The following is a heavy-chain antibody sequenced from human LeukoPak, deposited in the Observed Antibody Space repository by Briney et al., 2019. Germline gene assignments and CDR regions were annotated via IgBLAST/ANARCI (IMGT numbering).Heavy chain of an antibody. CDR2: ISGSGGST. CDR3: AKVVDDCSSTSFYCFDY. Sequence: PGGSLRLSCAAPGFTFSSYAMSWVRQAPGKGLEWVSAISGSGGSTYYADSVKGRFTISRDNSKNTLYLQMNSLRAEDTAVSYCAKVVDDCSSTSFYCFDYWGQGTLVTVSS. D-gene: IGHD2-2*01. J-gene: IGHJ4*02. CDR1: GFTFSSYA. V-gene: IGHV3-23*01.